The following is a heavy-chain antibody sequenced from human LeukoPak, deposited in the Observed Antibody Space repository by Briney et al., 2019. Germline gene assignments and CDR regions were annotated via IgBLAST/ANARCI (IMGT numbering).Heavy chain of an antibody. CDR2: ISSSSSYI. D-gene: IGHD3-10*01. CDR3: ARGGKFTYYYGSGSEYYFDY. Sequence: GGSLRLSCAASGFTFSSYSMNWVRQAPGKGLEWVSSISSSSSYIYCADSVKGRFTISRDNAKNSLYLQMNSLRAEDTAVYYCARGGKFTYYYGSGSEYYFDYWGQGTLVTVSS. CDR1: GFTFSSYS. V-gene: IGHV3-21*01. J-gene: IGHJ4*02.